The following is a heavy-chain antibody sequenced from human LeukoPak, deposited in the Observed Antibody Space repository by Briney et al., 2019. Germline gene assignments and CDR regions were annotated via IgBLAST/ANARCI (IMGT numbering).Heavy chain of an antibody. CDR2: IYYSGST. J-gene: IGHJ4*02. CDR1: GGSINSYY. Sequence: SETLSLTCTVSGGSINSYYWSWIRQPPGKGLEWTGYIYYSGSTNYNPSLKSRVTISVDTSKNQFSLKLSSVTAADTAVYYCAGTYYYDSSGYHYFDYWGQGTLVTVSS. V-gene: IGHV4-59*01. D-gene: IGHD3-22*01. CDR3: AGTYYYDSSGYHYFDY.